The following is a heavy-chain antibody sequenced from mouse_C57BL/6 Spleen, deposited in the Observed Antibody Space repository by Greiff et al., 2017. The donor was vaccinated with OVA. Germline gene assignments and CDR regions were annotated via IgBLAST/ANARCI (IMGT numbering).Heavy chain of an antibody. CDR2: IWSGGST. CDR3: ARNTRLGGSSYYAMDY. Sequence: VMLVESGPGLVQPSQSLSITCTVSGFSLTSYGVHWVRQSPGKGLEWLGVIWSGGSTDYNAAFISRLSISKDNSKSQVFFKMNSLQADDTAIYYCARNTRLGGSSYYAMDYWGQGTSVTVSS. CDR1: GFSLTSYG. V-gene: IGHV2-2*01. D-gene: IGHD1-1*01. J-gene: IGHJ4*01.